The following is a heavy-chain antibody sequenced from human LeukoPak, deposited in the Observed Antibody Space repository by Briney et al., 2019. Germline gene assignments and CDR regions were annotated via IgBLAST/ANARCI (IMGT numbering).Heavy chain of an antibody. J-gene: IGHJ3*02. V-gene: IGHV1-2*02. Sequence: GASVKVSCRASGYTFTGYYMHWVRQAPGQGLEWMGWINPNSGGTNYAQKFQGRVTMTRDTSTSTAYMELSRLRSDDTAVYYCARERVLDAFDIWGQGTMVTVSS. CDR3: ARERVLDAFDI. CDR1: GYTFTGYY. CDR2: INPNSGGT.